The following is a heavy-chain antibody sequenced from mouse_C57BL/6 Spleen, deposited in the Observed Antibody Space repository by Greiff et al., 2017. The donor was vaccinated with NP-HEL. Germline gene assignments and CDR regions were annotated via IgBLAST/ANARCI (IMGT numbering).Heavy chain of an antibody. V-gene: IGHV1-52*01. CDR3: AREPYDGYSYYYAMDY. CDR2: IDPSDSET. J-gene: IGHJ4*01. CDR1: GYTFTSYW. Sequence: QVQLQQPGAELVRPGSSVKLSCKASGYTFTSYWMHWVKQRPIQGLEWIGNIDPSDSETHYNQKFKDKATLTVDKSSSTAYMQLSSLTSEDSAVYYCAREPYDGYSYYYAMDYWGQGTSVTVSS. D-gene: IGHD2-3*01.